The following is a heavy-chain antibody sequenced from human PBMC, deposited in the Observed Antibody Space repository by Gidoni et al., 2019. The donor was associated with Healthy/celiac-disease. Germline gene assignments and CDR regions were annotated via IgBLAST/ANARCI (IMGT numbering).Heavy chain of an antibody. CDR1: GGSISSSSYY. V-gene: IGHV4-39*01. D-gene: IGHD5-18*01. Sequence: QLQLQESGPGLVKPSETLSLTCTVSGGSISSSSYYWGWIRQPPGKGLEWIGSSYYSGSTYYNPSLKSRVTISVDTSKNQFSLKLSSVTAADTAVYYCARVGGYSYYFDYWGQGTLVTVSS. CDR3: ARVGGYSYYFDY. CDR2: SYYSGST. J-gene: IGHJ4*02.